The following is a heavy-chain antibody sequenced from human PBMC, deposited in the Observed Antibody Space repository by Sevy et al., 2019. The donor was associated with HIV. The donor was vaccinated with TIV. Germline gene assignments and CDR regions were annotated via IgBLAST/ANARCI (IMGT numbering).Heavy chain of an antibody. D-gene: IGHD3-22*01. V-gene: IGHV5-51*01. J-gene: IGHJ4*02. CDR3: ATSRSGYLDSSGYYIY. CDR1: GYSFTSHW. Sequence: GESLKISCRGSGYSFTSHWIGWVRHMPGKGLEWMGIIYPDDSDTRYSPSFQGQVTFSADESISTAYLQWSSLKASDTAMYYCATSRSGYLDSSGYYIYWGQGTLVTVSS. CDR2: IYPDDSDT.